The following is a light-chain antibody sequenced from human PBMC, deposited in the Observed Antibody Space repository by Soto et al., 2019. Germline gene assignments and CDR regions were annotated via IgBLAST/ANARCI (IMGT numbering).Light chain of an antibody. Sequence: DIQRNTSPASLSASVRDRVPITCLASQSIGSYLNWYQKKPGKAPNLLIHGGSILQSGVPPRFSGGGGGTDFTLTISSLQPEDFASYYCQQIYTIPLTFGGGTKVDIK. CDR3: QQIYTIPLT. J-gene: IGKJ4*01. CDR1: QSIGSY. V-gene: IGKV1-39*01. CDR2: GGS.